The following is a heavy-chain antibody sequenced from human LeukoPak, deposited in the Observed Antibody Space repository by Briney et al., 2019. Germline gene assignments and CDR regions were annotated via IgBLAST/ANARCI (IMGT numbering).Heavy chain of an antibody. V-gene: IGHV3-15*04. D-gene: IGHD1-7*01. CDR1: GFTFNYAW. Sequence: GGSLRLSCAASGFTFNYAWMSWIRQVPGKGLEWVGQTVSEIDGGTTDYAAPVKGRFTISRDDSKSTLYLQMNSLKIEDTAVYYCTTDEDWNYARKDVWGQGATVIVSS. CDR2: TVSEIDGGTT. J-gene: IGHJ6*02. CDR3: TTDEDWNYARKDV.